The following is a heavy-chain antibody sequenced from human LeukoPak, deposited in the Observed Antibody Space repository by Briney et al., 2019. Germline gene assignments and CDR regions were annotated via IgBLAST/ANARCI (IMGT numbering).Heavy chain of an antibody. CDR3: ARQAAIRYYYGMDV. CDR2: TYYRSKWYS. D-gene: IGHD2-2*01. Sequence: SQTLSLTCAISGDSVSSSSAAWNWIRQSPSRGLEWPGRTYYRSKWYSDYAVSVKSRITINPDTSKNQFSLQLNSVTPEDTAVYYCARQAAIRYYYGMDVWGQGTTVTVSS. V-gene: IGHV6-1*01. J-gene: IGHJ6*02. CDR1: GDSVSSSSAA.